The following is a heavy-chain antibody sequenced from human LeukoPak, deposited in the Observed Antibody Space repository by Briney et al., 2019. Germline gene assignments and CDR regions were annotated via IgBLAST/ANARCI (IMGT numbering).Heavy chain of an antibody. Sequence: ASVKVSCKASGYTFTSYGISWVRQAPGQGLEWMGWISAYNGNTSYAQKLQGRVTMTTDTSTSTAYMELRSLRSDDTAVYYCARERNYDSSGHYAFDIWGQGTMVTVSS. CDR1: GYTFTSYG. D-gene: IGHD3-22*01. V-gene: IGHV1-18*01. J-gene: IGHJ3*02. CDR2: ISAYNGNT. CDR3: ARERNYDSSGHYAFDI.